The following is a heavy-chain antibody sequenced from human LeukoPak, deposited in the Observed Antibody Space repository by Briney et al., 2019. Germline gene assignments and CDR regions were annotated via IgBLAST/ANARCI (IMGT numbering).Heavy chain of an antibody. CDR2: INHGEST. CDR1: GGSFSGYY. CDR3: ARMYIKWGRYLQH. J-gene: IGHJ1*01. V-gene: IGHV4-34*01. Sequence: SSETLSLTCAVYGGSFSGYYWTWIRQPPGKGLEWIGEINHGESTSYNPSLKSRVIISVDKSKNQFSLKLSSVTAADTAVYYCARMYIKWGRYLQHWGQGTLVTVPS. D-gene: IGHD1-26*01.